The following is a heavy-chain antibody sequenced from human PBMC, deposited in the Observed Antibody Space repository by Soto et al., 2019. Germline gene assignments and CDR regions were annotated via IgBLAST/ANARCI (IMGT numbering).Heavy chain of an antibody. Sequence: ASVKVSCKVSGYTLTELSMHWVRQAPGKGLEWMGGFDPEDGETIYAQKFQGRVTMTEDTSTDTAYMELSSLRSEDTAVYYCATDPGVNYYGSGSYYGDYWGQGTLVTVSS. CDR3: ATDPGVNYYGSGSYYGDY. J-gene: IGHJ4*02. V-gene: IGHV1-24*01. CDR2: FDPEDGET. CDR1: GYTLTELS. D-gene: IGHD3-10*01.